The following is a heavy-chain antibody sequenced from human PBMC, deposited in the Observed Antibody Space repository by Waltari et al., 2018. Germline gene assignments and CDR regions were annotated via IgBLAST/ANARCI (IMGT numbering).Heavy chain of an antibody. Sequence: QVQLQESGPGLVKPSETLSLTCAVSGYSISSGYYWGWIRQPPGKGLEGMGSIHHSWSTYYNPSLKSRVTISVDTSKNQFSLKLSSVTAADTAVYYCARVYGSGTLMGRVDYWGQGTLVTVSS. J-gene: IGHJ4*02. D-gene: IGHD3-10*01. V-gene: IGHV4-38-2*01. CDR1: GYSISSGYY. CDR2: IHHSWST. CDR3: ARVYGSGTLMGRVDY.